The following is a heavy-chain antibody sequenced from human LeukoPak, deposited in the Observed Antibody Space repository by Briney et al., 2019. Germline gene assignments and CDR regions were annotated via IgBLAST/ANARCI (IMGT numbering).Heavy chain of an antibody. CDR1: GYTFTSYD. D-gene: IGHD1-26*01. J-gene: IGHJ4*02. CDR2: MNPNSANT. Sequence: ASVKVSCKASGYTFTSYDINWVRQATGQGLEWMGWMNPNSANTGYAQKFQGRVTMTRDTSISTAYMELSRLRSDDTAVYYCARADSFGIVGANELDYWGQGTLVTVSS. V-gene: IGHV1-8*01. CDR3: ARADSFGIVGANELDY.